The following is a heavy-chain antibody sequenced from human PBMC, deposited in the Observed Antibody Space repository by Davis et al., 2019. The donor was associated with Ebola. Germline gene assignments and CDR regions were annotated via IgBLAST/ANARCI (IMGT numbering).Heavy chain of an antibody. V-gene: IGHV4-34*01. CDR2: INHSGST. J-gene: IGHJ4*02. D-gene: IGHD2-8*02. CDR3: ARNPWWRGTPFDY. CDR1: GFTFSSYE. Sequence: GSLRLSCAASGFTFSSYEMNWVRQPPGKGLEWIGEINHSGSTNYNPSLKSRVTISVDTSKNQFSLKLSSVTAADTAVYYCARNPWWRGTPFDYWGQGTLVTVSS.